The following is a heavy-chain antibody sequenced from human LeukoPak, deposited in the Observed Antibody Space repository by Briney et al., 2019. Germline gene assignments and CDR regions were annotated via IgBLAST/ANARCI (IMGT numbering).Heavy chain of an antibody. CDR2: ISASSSI. CDR3: AKGSYYDSSGYYYFDY. J-gene: IGHJ4*02. V-gene: IGHV3-23*01. Sequence: PGGSLRLSCAASGFTFSSYAMNWVRQAPGKGLEWVSGISASSSIYYADSVKGRFTISRDNPKNTLYLQVNSLRADDTAVYYCAKGSYYDSSGYYYFDYWGQGTLVTVSS. D-gene: IGHD3-22*01. CDR1: GFTFSSYA.